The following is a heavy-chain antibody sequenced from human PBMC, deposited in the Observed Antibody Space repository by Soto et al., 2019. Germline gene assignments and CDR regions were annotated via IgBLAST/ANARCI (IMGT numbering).Heavy chain of an antibody. CDR2: IIPIFDTT. V-gene: IGHV1-69*06. CDR3: ARESWKGGPYDAFDI. CDR1: GGTSNSYA. Sequence: SVKVSCKASGGTSNSYAISWVRQAPGQGLEWMGGIIPIFDTTNYGQKFQGRLTVTADKSTTTAYMELSSLRSDDTAVYYCARESWKGGPYDAFDIWGQGTMVTVSS. J-gene: IGHJ3*02. D-gene: IGHD1-1*01.